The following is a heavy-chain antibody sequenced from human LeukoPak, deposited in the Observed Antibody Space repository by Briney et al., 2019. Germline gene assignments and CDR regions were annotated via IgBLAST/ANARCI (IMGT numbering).Heavy chain of an antibody. CDR2: IIPIFGTA. J-gene: IGHJ6*02. D-gene: IGHD2-2*01. Sequence: PQAPGXGLEWMGGIIPIFGTANYAQKFQGRVTINADESTSTAYMELSSLRSEDTAVYYCARERSGCSSTSCYALPTYYYYYGMDVWGQGTTVAVSS. V-gene: IGHV1-69*01. CDR3: ARERSGCSSTSCYALPTYYYYYGMDV.